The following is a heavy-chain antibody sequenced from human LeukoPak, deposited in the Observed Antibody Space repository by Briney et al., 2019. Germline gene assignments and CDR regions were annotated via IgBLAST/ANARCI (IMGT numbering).Heavy chain of an antibody. J-gene: IGHJ4*02. Sequence: GGSLRLSCTASGFTFGDYAMSWVRQAPGKGLEWVGFIRSKAYGGTTEYAASVKGRFSISRDDSKSIAYLQMNSLKTEDTAVYYCATSPLNRSSGNDYWGQGTLATVSS. CDR1: GFTFGDYA. D-gene: IGHD6-6*01. V-gene: IGHV3-49*04. CDR3: ATSPLNRSSGNDY. CDR2: IRSKAYGGTT.